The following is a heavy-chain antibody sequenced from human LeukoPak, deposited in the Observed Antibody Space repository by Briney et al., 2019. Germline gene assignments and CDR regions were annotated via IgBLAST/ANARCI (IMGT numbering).Heavy chain of an antibody. V-gene: IGHV1-18*01. CDR2: ISGYTGNT. J-gene: IGHJ4*02. Sequence: ASVKVSCKASGYTFISFGFSWVRQAPGQGPEWMGWISGYTGNTNYAQRFQGRATMTTDTSTSTAYMELRTLRSDDTAVYYCVGDLNSAARSFFDYWGPGTLVTVSS. CDR1: GYTFISFG. CDR3: VGDLNSAARSFFDY. D-gene: IGHD6-6*01.